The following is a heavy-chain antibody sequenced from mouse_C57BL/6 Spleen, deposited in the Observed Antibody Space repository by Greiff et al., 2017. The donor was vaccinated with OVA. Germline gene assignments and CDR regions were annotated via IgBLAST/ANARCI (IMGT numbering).Heavy chain of an antibody. Sequence: VQLQQSGAELVRPGASVTLPCKASGYTLTDYEMHWGKQTHVHGLEWIGAIDPETGGTAYNQKFKGKAILTADKSSSTAYIELRSLTSEDSAVYYCTRKTTVVAYYSMDYWGQGTSVTVSS. CDR2: IDPETGGT. CDR1: GYTLTDYE. D-gene: IGHD1-1*01. V-gene: IGHV1-15*01. J-gene: IGHJ4*01. CDR3: TRKTTVVAYYSMDY.